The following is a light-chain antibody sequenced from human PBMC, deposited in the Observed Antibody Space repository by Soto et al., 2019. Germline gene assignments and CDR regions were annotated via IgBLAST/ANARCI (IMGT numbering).Light chain of an antibody. CDR1: SSNIGSNF. CDR2: NNN. CDR3: ATWDDSLNGLV. J-gene: IGLJ3*02. Sequence: QSVLTQPPSASGTPGQRVTIPCSGSSSNIGSNFVNWYQQLPGTAPKLLMYNNNQRPSGVPDRFSGSKSGTSASLAISGLQSEDEADYHCATWDDSLNGLVFGGGTKLTFL. V-gene: IGLV1-44*01.